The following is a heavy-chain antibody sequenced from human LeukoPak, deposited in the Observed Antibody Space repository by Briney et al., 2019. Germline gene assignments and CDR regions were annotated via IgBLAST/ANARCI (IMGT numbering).Heavy chain of an antibody. V-gene: IGHV1-2*06. J-gene: IGHJ4*02. D-gene: IGHD4-17*01. CDR2: INPNSGGT. CDR1: GYTFTSYG. Sequence: ASVKVSCKASGYTFTSYGITWMRQAPGQGLEWMGRINPNSGGTNYAQKFQGRVTMTRDTSISTAYMELSRLRSDDTAVYYCARLVSASYYGDYGDYWGQGTLVTVSS. CDR3: ARLVSASYYGDYGDY.